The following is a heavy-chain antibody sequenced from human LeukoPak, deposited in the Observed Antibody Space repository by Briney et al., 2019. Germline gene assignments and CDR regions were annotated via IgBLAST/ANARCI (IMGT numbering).Heavy chain of an antibody. V-gene: IGHV4-34*01. D-gene: IGHD2-2*01. CDR2: INHSGST. Sequence: SETLSLTCAVYGGSFSGYYWSWIRQPPGKGLEWIGEINHSGSTNYNPSLKSRVTISVDTSKNQFSLKLSSVTAADTAVYYCARDRVEVVPAAEYYYYYYGMDVWGQGTTVTVSS. J-gene: IGHJ6*02. CDR3: ARDRVEVVPAAEYYYYYYGMDV. CDR1: GGSFSGYY.